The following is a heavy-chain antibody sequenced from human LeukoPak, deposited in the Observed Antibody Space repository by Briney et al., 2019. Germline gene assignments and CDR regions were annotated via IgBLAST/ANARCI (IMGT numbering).Heavy chain of an antibody. Sequence: GGSLRLPCAASGFTFSSYAMSWVRQAPGKGLEWVSLISANGVRTFYADSVKGRFIISRDNSKNTLYLQMDSLRAEDTAVYYCAKFLMTAVTTGFGSWGQGTLGTVSS. CDR1: GFTFSSYA. V-gene: IGHV3-23*01. J-gene: IGHJ4*02. CDR2: ISANGVRT. D-gene: IGHD4-17*01. CDR3: AKFLMTAVTTGFGS.